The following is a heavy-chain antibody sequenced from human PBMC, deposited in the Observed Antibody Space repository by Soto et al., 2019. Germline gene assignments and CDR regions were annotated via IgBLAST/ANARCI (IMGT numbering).Heavy chain of an antibody. CDR3: GRLEGLATISYYFDY. CDR2: VYYSGST. CDR1: GGSVSSSSYY. Sequence: QLQLQESGPGLVKPSETLSLTCTVSGGSVSSSSYYWGWVRQPPGKGLEWIGSVYYSGSTYYNPSLESRVTISVDKSKNQFSLKLMSLSAADTAVYCGGRLEGLATISYYFDYWGQGALVTVSS. D-gene: IGHD3-9*01. J-gene: IGHJ4*02. V-gene: IGHV4-39*01.